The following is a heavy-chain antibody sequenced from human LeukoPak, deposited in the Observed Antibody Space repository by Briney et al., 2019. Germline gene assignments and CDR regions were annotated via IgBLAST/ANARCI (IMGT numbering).Heavy chain of an antibody. CDR2: IYYSGRT. D-gene: IGHD1-1*01. V-gene: IGHV4-59*08. J-gene: IGHJ4*02. Sequence: ASETLSLTCTVSGGSISSYYWSWVRQPPGKGLEWIGNIYYSGRTNYNPSLKGRVTISVDTSKNQFSLKLKSVTPADTAVYYCARRGVGTLFDYGGQGTLVTVSS. CDR3: ARRGVGTLFDY. CDR1: GGSISSYY.